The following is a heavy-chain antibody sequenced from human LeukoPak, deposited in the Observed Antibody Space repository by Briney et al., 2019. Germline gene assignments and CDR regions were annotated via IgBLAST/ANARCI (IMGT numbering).Heavy chain of an antibody. V-gene: IGHV3-64D*09. CDR2: IISNGGST. D-gene: IGHD6-13*01. Sequence: GGSLRLSCSASGFTFSSYAMHWVRQAPGKGLEYVSAIISNGGSTYYADSVKGRFTISRDNSKNTLYLQMSSLRAEDTAVYYCARTSSSSWYVPWGQGTLVTVSS. CDR1: GFTFSSYA. J-gene: IGHJ5*02. CDR3: ARTSSSSWYVP.